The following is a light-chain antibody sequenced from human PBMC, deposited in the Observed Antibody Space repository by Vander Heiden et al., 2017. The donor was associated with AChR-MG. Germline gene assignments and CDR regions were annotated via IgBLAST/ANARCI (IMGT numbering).Light chain of an antibody. J-gene: IGKJ2*01. CDR1: QSVSSY. V-gene: IGKV3-11*01. CDR2: DAS. Sequence: DIAFTQSPATLSMSPGERVTLACRASQSVSSYLAWYQQKPGQAPRLLIYDASNRDSGIPARFSGSGSGTDFTLTISSLEPEDFAVYYCQQSSNWPYTFGQGTKLEIK. CDR3: QQSSNWPYT.